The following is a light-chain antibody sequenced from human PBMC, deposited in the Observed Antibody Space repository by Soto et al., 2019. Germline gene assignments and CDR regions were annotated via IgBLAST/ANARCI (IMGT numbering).Light chain of an antibody. V-gene: IGLV1-47*01. CDR1: SSNIGNNY. J-gene: IGLJ1*01. Sequence: QSVLTQPPSASGTPGQRVTVSCSGSSSNIGNNYVFWYQHLPGTAPKLLIYRNDQRPSGVSPRCSGSKSGTSASLAISGLRSEDEADYYCAAWDDSLSGSYVFGPGTKLTVL. CDR3: AAWDDSLSGSYV. CDR2: RND.